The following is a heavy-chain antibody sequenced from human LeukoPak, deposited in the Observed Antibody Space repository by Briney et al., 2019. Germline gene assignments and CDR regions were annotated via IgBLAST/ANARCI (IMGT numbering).Heavy chain of an antibody. CDR3: AKDGVLVYFDY. CDR2: IKGRGDTT. D-gene: IGHD2/OR15-2a*01. Sequence: PGGSLRLSCVASGFTFSNYAMNWVRQAPGKGLEWVSTIKGRGDTTYYVDSVKGRFTISRDNSKNTLYLQMNSLRAEDTAVYYCAKDGVLVYFDYWGQGTLVTVSS. V-gene: IGHV3-23*01. CDR1: GFTFSNYA. J-gene: IGHJ4*02.